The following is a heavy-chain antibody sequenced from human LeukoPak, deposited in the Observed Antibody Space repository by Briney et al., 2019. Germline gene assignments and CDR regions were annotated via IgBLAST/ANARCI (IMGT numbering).Heavy chain of an antibody. J-gene: IGHJ4*02. V-gene: IGHV3-7*01. CDR2: IKQDGSEK. CDR1: GFTFSSYW. Sequence: PGGSLRLSCAASGFTFSSYWMSWVRQAPGKGLEWVANIKQDGSEKYYVESVKGRFTISRDNAKKSLYLQMNSLRAEDTAVYYCAGDGGEDVFYYWGQGTLVTVSS. D-gene: IGHD2-21*01. CDR3: AGDGGEDVFYY.